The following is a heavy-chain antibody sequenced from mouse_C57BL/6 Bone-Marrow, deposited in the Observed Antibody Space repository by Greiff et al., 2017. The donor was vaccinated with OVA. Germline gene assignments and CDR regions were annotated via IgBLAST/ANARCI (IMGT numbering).Heavy chain of an antibody. CDR1: GYTFTDYY. CDR3: ASGYYYGSSYY. CDR2: INPYNGGT. D-gene: IGHD1-1*01. J-gene: IGHJ2*01. Sequence: EVQGVESGPVLVKPGASVKMSCKASGYTFTDYYMNWVKQSHGKSLEWIGVINPYNGGTSYNQKFKGKATLTVDKSSSTAYMELNSLTSEDSAVYYCASGYYYGSSYYWGQGTTLTVSS. V-gene: IGHV1-19*01.